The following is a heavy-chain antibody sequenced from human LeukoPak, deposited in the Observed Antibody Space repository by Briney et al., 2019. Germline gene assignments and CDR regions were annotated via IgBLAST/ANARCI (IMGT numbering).Heavy chain of an antibody. CDR1: GYTFTSYG. D-gene: IGHD3-16*02. CDR2: ISAYNGNT. CDR3: ARDERLGELSLTFTSGGDY. V-gene: IGHV1-18*01. Sequence: GASVKVSCKASGYTFTSYGISWVRQAPGQGLEWRGWISAYNGNTNYAQKLQGRVTMTTDTSTSTAYMELRSLRSADTAVYYCARDERLGELSLTFTSGGDYWGQGTLVTVSS. J-gene: IGHJ4*02.